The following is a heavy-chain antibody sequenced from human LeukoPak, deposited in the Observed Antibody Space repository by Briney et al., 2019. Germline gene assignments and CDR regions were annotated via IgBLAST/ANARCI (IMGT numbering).Heavy chain of an antibody. D-gene: IGHD2-15*01. CDR3: AKGGANIVVVVAPRDYYGMDV. J-gene: IGHJ6*02. CDR1: GFTFSSYG. Sequence: GGSLRLSCAASGFTFSSYGMHWVRQAPGKGLERVAVISYDGSNKYYADSVEGRFTISRDNSKNTLYLQMNSLRAEDTAVYYCAKGGANIVVVVAPRDYYGMDVWGQGTTVTVSS. V-gene: IGHV3-30*18. CDR2: ISYDGSNK.